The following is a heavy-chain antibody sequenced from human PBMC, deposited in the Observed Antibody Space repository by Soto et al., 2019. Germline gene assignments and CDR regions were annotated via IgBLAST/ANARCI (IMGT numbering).Heavy chain of an antibody. CDR3: ARAIGDFWNGHHSYMDV. CDR2: ISAYNGNT. D-gene: IGHD3-3*01. V-gene: IGHV1-18*01. J-gene: IGHJ6*03. CDR1: GYKFNSFG. Sequence: QVQLMQSGAEVKKPGASINVSCQASGYKFNSFGIAWVRQAPGQGLEWLGWISAYNGNTNYTQKLQGRVTLTTDTPTTTAYMELRSLRSDDTAIFYCARAIGDFWNGHHSYMDVWGKGTTVFVTS.